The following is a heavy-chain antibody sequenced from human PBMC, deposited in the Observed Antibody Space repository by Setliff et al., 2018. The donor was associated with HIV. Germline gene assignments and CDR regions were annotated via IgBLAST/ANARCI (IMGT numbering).Heavy chain of an antibody. CDR2: IHTSGST. V-gene: IGHV4-61*09. CDR3: ARGIAVAGPYFDY. J-gene: IGHJ4*02. Sequence: SETLSLTCTVTGGSISSGSHYWSWIRQPAGKGLEWIGHIHTSGSTKYNPSLKSRVTISADTSKNQFSLKLSSVTAADTAVYYCARGIAVAGPYFDYWGQGTLVTVSS. D-gene: IGHD6-19*01. CDR1: GGSISSGSHY.